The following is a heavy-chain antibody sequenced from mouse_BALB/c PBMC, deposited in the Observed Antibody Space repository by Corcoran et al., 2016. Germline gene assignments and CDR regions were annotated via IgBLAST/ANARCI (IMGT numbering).Heavy chain of an antibody. J-gene: IGHJ2*01. V-gene: IGHV14-3*02. Sequence: EVQLQQSGAELVKPGASVKLSCTASGFNIKDTYMHWVKQRPEQGLEWIGRIDPANGNTTYDPTFQGKATITADTSSNTAYLQLSSLPAEDTAVYYWAITTVYWGQGTTLTVAS. D-gene: IGHD1-1*01. CDR1: GFNIKDTY. CDR2: IDPANGNT. CDR3: AITTVY.